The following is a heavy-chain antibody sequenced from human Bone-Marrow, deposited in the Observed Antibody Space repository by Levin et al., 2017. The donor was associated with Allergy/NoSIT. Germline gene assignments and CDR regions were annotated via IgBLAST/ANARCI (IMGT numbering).Heavy chain of an antibody. CDR2: INPNSGGT. CDR3: ARGSSSSWPNYYYMDV. CDR1: GYTFTGYY. J-gene: IGHJ6*03. D-gene: IGHD6-13*01. V-gene: IGHV1-2*02. Sequence: ASVKVSCKASGYTFTGYYMHWVRQAPGQGLEWMGWINPNSGGTNYAQKFQGRVTMTRDTSISTAYMELSRLRSDDTAVYYCARGSSSSWPNYYYMDVWGKGTTVTVSS.